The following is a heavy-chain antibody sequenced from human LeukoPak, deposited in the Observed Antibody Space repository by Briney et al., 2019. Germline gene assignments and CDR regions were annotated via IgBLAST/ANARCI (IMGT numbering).Heavy chain of an antibody. CDR1: GGSFSGYY. J-gene: IGHJ4*02. D-gene: IGHD3-10*01. CDR2: INHSGST. Sequence: SETLSLTCAVYGGSFSGYYWSWIRQPPGKGLEWIGEINHSGSTNYNPSLKSRVTISVDTSKNQFSLKPSSVTAADTAVYYCAKHYMGSYNNRGLDSWGQGTLVTVSS. V-gene: IGHV4-34*01. CDR3: AKHYMGSYNNRGLDS.